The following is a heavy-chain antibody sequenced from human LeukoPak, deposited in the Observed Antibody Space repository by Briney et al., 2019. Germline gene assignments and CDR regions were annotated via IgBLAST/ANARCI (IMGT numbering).Heavy chain of an antibody. V-gene: IGHV4-61*02. CDR3: ARAGGSYYGYAFDI. CDR2: IYTSGST. J-gene: IGHJ3*02. D-gene: IGHD1-26*01. CDR1: GGSISSGSYY. Sequence: SETLSLTCTVSGGSISSGSYYWSWIRQPAGKGLEWIGRIYTSGSTNYNPSLKSRVTISVDTSKNQFSLKLSSVTAADTAVYYCARAGGSYYGYAFDIWGQGTMVTVSS.